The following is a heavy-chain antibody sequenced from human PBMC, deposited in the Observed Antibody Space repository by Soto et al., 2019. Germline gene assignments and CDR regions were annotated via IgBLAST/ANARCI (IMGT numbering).Heavy chain of an antibody. Sequence: GGSLRLSCAASGFTSWDYDMSWIRQAPGKGLEWVSYISRSGNTMYYGDYVKGRFTISRDNAENSVFLQMISLRAEDTAVYYCAKTAEAVAGTVYDYWGQGTLVTVSS. D-gene: IGHD6-19*01. J-gene: IGHJ4*02. CDR3: AKTAEAVAGTVYDY. V-gene: IGHV3-11*01. CDR2: ISRSGNTM. CDR1: GFTSWDYD.